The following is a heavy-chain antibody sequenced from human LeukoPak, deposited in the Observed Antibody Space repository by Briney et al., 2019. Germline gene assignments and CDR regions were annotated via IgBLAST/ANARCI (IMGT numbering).Heavy chain of an antibody. Sequence: PGGSLRLSCAASGFTFSSYAMSWVRQAPGKGLEWVSAISGSGGSTYYADSVKGRFTISRDNSKNTLYLQMNSLRAEDTAVYYCARDRRSSSWYEGFHYWGQGTLVTVSS. CDR2: ISGSGGST. CDR1: GFTFSSYA. D-gene: IGHD6-13*01. CDR3: ARDRRSSSWYEGFHY. V-gene: IGHV3-23*01. J-gene: IGHJ4*02.